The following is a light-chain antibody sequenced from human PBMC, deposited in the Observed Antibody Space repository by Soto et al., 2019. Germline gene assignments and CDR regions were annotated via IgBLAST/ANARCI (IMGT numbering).Light chain of an antibody. J-gene: IGKJ1*01. CDR3: QQRSNWRWT. Sequence: EMVLTQSPAALSLSPGERATLSCWASQSVSSYLAWYQHKPGQAPRLLIYDASNRATGIPARFSGSGSGKELTLTISSLEPEDFAVYYCQQRSNWRWTFGQGTEV. CDR2: DAS. V-gene: IGKV3-11*01. CDR1: QSVSSY.